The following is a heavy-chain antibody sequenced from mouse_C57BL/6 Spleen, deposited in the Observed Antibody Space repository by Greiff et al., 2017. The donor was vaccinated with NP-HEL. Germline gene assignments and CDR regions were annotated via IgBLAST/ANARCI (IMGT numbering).Heavy chain of an antibody. D-gene: IGHD2-1*01. CDR3: ARKGYGNFGYYAMDY. Sequence: QVQLQQSGAELVKPGASVKMSCKASGYTFTSYWVTWVKQRPGQGLEWIGDIYPGSGSTNYNEKFKSKATLTVDTSSSTAYMQLSSLTSEDSAVYYCARKGYGNFGYYAMDYWGQGTSVTVSA. J-gene: IGHJ4*01. V-gene: IGHV1-55*01. CDR2: IYPGSGST. CDR1: GYTFTSYW.